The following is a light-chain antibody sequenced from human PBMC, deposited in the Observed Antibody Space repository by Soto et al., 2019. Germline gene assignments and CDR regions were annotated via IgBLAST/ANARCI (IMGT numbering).Light chain of an antibody. Sequence: DIQMTQSPSSLSASVGDRVTITCRASQSISSYLNWYQQKPGKAPKLLIYAASSLQSGVPSRFSGSGSGTDLTLTISSLQPEEFATYYCQQSYSTPPYTFGRRTKLEIK. CDR3: QQSYSTPPYT. V-gene: IGKV1-39*01. CDR1: QSISSY. J-gene: IGKJ2*01. CDR2: AAS.